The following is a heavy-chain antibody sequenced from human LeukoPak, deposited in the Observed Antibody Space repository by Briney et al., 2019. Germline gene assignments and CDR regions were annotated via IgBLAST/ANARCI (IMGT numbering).Heavy chain of an antibody. Sequence: SETLSLTCSVSGGSIRSYFWSWIRQSPGKGLEWIGNFYTSANTNYNPSLKSRVTISVDTSKNQFSLRLTSVTAADTAVYFCARRRTGTTHNWFDPWGQGILVTVSP. CDR2: FYTSANT. J-gene: IGHJ5*02. D-gene: IGHD1-1*01. CDR3: ARRRTGTTHNWFDP. CDR1: GGSIRSYF. V-gene: IGHV4-4*09.